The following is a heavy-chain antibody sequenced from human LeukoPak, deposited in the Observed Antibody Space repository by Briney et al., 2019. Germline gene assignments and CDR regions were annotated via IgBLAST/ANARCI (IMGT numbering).Heavy chain of an antibody. J-gene: IGHJ4*02. CDR2: IYSGGST. D-gene: IGHD5-18*01. CDR1: EFSVGSNY. CDR3: ARISYGDRGWYYFDY. V-gene: IGHV3-66*01. Sequence: GGSLRLSCAASEFSVGSNYMTWVRQAPGKGLEWVSLIYSGGSTYYADSVKGRFTISRDNSKNTLYLQMNSLRAEDTAVYYCARISYGDRGWYYFDYWGQGTLVTVSS.